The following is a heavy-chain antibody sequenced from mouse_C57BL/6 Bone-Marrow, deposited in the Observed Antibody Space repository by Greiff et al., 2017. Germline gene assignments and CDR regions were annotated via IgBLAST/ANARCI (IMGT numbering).Heavy chain of an antibody. CDR2: ISNGGGST. D-gene: IGHD2-3*01. J-gene: IGHJ2*01. V-gene: IGHV5-12*01. Sequence: EVQLVESGGGLVQPGGSLKLSCAASGFTFSDYYMYWVRQTPEKRLEWVAYISNGGGSTYYPDTVKGRFTISRDNAKNTLYLQMSRLKSEDTAMYYCARHGRWFYFDDWGQGTTLTVSS. CDR1: GFTFSDYY. CDR3: ARHGRWFYFDD.